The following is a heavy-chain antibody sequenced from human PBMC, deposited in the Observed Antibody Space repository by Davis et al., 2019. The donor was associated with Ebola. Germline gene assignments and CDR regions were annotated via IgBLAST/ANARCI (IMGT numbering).Heavy chain of an antibody. CDR1: GGSISSGGYY. CDR2: IYYSGST. CDR3: ARDPSPGILRDHWFDP. D-gene: IGHD3-10*01. Sequence: PSETLSLTCTVSGGSISSGGYYWSWIRQHPGKGLEWIGYIYYSGSTYYNPSLKSRVTISVDTSKNQFSLKLSSVTAADTAVYYCARDPSPGILRDHWFDPWGQGTLVTVSS. V-gene: IGHV4-31*03. J-gene: IGHJ5*02.